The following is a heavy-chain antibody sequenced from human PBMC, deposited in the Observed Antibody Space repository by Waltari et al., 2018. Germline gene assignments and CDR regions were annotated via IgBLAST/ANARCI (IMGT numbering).Heavy chain of an antibody. CDR3: ATYIGASLGTAAFDV. J-gene: IGHJ3*01. CDR2: MSYSGAT. Sequence: QLQLQESGPGLVKPSETLSFTCSVSGVSITSSRHYWAWIRQPPGQGLEWIATMSYSGATDSSPSLKSRVTISRDTSKNQLSLKLGSVTAADTAIYYCATYIGASLGTAAFDVWGQGTMVTVSS. CDR1: GVSITSSRHY. V-gene: IGHV4-39*01. D-gene: IGHD5-12*01.